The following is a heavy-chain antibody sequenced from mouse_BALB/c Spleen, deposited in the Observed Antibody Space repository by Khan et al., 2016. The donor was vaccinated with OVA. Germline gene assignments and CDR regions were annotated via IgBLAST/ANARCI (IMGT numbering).Heavy chain of an antibody. D-gene: IGHD1-3*01. CDR3: AKWDNSYYAMDY. V-gene: IGHV2-3*01. Sequence: VQLKESGPGLVAPSQSLSITCTVSGFSLSSYGVNWVRQPPGKGLEWLGVIWGDGSTNYHSALKSRLNINKDNSKSQVFLNLNSLQTDDTATYFCAKWDNSYYAMDYWGQGTSVTVS. J-gene: IGHJ4*01. CDR1: GFSLSSYG. CDR2: IWGDGST.